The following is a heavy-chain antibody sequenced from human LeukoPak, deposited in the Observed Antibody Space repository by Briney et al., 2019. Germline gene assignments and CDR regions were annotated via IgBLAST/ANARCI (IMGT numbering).Heavy chain of an antibody. Sequence: GGSLRLSCAASGFTFTSHAMIWVRQAPGKGLEWVSAISGSGGSSYYADSVRGRFTISRDNSKRTLYLQMNSLRAEDTAVYYCAKGLQYHYYGSVNYWGQGTLVTVSS. V-gene: IGHV3-23*01. J-gene: IGHJ4*02. D-gene: IGHD3-10*01. CDR3: AKGLQYHYYGSVNY. CDR1: GFTFTSHA. CDR2: ISGSGGSS.